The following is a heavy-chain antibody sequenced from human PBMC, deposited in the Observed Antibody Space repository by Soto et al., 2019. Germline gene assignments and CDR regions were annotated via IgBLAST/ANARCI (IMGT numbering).Heavy chain of an antibody. D-gene: IGHD1-1*01. CDR3: ARDWTPRGMDV. Sequence: SETLSLTCTVSGGSISSSSYYWGWIRQPPGKGLEWIGEIYHSGSTNYNPSLKSRVTISVDTSKNQFSLKLSSVTAADTAVYYCARDWTPRGMDVWGQGTTVTVSS. CDR2: IYHSGST. J-gene: IGHJ6*02. V-gene: IGHV4-39*07. CDR1: GGSISSSSYY.